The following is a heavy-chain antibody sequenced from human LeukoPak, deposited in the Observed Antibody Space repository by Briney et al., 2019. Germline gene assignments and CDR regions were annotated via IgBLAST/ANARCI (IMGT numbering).Heavy chain of an antibody. D-gene: IGHD5-18*01. V-gene: IGHV1-69*06. J-gene: IGHJ3*02. Sequence: ASVKVSCKASGGTFSSYAISWVRQAPGQGLEWMGGIIPIFGTANYAQKFQGRVTITADKSTSTAYMELSSLRSEDTAVYYCASPPPRRGYSYGYDAFDIWGQGTMVTASS. CDR2: IIPIFGTA. CDR3: ASPPPRRGYSYGYDAFDI. CDR1: GGTFSSYA.